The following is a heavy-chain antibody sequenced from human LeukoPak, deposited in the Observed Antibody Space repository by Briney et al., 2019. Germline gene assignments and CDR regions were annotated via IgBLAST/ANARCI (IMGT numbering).Heavy chain of an antibody. J-gene: IGHJ3*02. V-gene: IGHV1-69*13. CDR2: IIPIFGTA. Sequence: ASVKVSCKASGGTFSSYAISWVRQAPGQGLEWMGGIIPIFGTANYAQKFQGRVTITADESTSTAYMELSSLRSEDTAVYYCARDLSIGPTSGAFDIWGQGTMVTVSS. D-gene: IGHD3-22*01. CDR3: ARDLSIGPTSGAFDI. CDR1: GGTFSSYA.